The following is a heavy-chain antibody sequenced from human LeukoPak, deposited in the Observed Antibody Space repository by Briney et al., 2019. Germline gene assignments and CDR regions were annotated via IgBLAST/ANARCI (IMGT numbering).Heavy chain of an antibody. J-gene: IGHJ4*02. CDR3: ARDGKEGGYYDSSGYYSDY. CDR2: INWNGGST. D-gene: IGHD3-22*01. Sequence: GGSLRLSCAASGFTFDDYGMSWVRQAPGKGLEWVSGINWNGGSTGYADSVKGRFTISRDNAKNSLYLQMNSLRAEDTALYYCARDGKEGGYYDSSGYYSDYWGQGTLVTVSS. V-gene: IGHV3-20*04. CDR1: GFTFDDYG.